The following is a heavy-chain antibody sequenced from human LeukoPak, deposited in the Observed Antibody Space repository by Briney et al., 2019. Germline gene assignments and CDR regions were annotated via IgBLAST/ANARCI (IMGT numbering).Heavy chain of an antibody. V-gene: IGHV1-2*02. CDR2: INPNSGGT. J-gene: IGHJ4*02. CDR1: GYTFTGYY. CDR3: ARDLGYSSGWYDY. D-gene: IGHD6-19*01. Sequence: ASVKVSCKASGYTFTGYYMHWVRQAPGQGLEWMGWINPNSGGTNYAQKFQGRVTMTRDTSIRTAYTELSRLRSDDTAVYYCARDLGYSSGWYDYWGQGTLVTVSS.